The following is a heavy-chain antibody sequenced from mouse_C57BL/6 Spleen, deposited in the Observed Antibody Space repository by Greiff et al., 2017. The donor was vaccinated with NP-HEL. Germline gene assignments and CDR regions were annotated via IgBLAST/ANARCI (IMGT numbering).Heavy chain of an antibody. CDR1: GYAFTSSW. Sequence: VQLQQSGPELVKPGASVKISCKASGYAFTSSWMNWVKQRPGKGLEWIGGFYPGDGDTNYNGKFKGKATLTADKSPSTVYMQLSSLTSEDSAVYFCARQQYSDYVFAYWGQGTLVTVSA. J-gene: IGHJ3*01. V-gene: IGHV1-82*01. CDR3: ARQQYSDYVFAY. CDR2: FYPGDGDT. D-gene: IGHD2-13*01.